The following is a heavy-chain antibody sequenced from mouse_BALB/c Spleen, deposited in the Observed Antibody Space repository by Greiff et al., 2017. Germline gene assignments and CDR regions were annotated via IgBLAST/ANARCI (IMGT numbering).Heavy chain of an antibody. CDR3: ARQAITYFDY. CDR2: ISNGGGST. CDR1: GFTFSSYT. V-gene: IGHV5-12-2*01. D-gene: IGHD2-4*01. Sequence: EVKLMESGGGLVQPGGSLKLSCAASGFTFSSYTMSWVRQTPEKRLEWVAYISNGGGSTYYPDTVKGRFTISRDNAKNTLYLQMSSLKSEDTAMYYCARQAITYFDYWGQGTTLTVSS. J-gene: IGHJ2*01.